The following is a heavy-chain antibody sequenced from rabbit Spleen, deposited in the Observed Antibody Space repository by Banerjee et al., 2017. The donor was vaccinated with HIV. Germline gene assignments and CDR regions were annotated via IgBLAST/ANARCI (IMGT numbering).Heavy chain of an antibody. V-gene: IGHV1S45*01. CDR1: GFSFGDRDV. J-gene: IGHJ4*01. CDR2: ISTGSGGGT. Sequence: EQLEESGGGLVKPEGSLTVTCTASGFSFGDRDVMCWVRQAPGKGLEWIGCISTGSGGGTDYASWAKGRCTSAKTSSTTVTLQATSLTAADTATYFCARGSATMTMVITGYYLKLWGPGTRVTV. D-gene: IGHD2-1*01. CDR3: ARGSATMTMVITGYYLKL.